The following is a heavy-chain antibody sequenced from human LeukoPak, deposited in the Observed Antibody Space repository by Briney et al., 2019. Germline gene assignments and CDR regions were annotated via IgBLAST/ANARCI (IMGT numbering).Heavy chain of an antibody. D-gene: IGHD1-26*01. CDR1: GFTFSSYE. V-gene: IGHV3-23*01. J-gene: IGHJ4*02. CDR2: VSRSGATI. Sequence: GGSLRLSCAASGFTFSSYEMNWVRQAPGMGLEWVSSVSRSGATIYSADSVKGRFTSSRDNSKNTLYLQMNSLRVEDTAIYYCTKWGAEVGETVAPGDYWGQGTLVTVSS. CDR3: TKWGAEVGETVAPGDY.